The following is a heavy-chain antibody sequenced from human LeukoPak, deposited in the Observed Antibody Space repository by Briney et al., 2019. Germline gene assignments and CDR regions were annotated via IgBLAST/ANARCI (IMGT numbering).Heavy chain of an antibody. CDR1: GGSFSGYY. V-gene: IGHV4-34*01. CDR3: ARMGYCSGGSCYPGGALEDY. Sequence: SETLSLTCAVYGGSFSGYYWSWIRQPPGKGLEWIGEIKHSGSTNYNPSLKSRVTISVDTSKNQFSLKLSSVTAADTAVYYCARMGYCSGGSCYPGGALEDYWGQGTLVTVSS. CDR2: IKHSGST. D-gene: IGHD2-15*01. J-gene: IGHJ4*02.